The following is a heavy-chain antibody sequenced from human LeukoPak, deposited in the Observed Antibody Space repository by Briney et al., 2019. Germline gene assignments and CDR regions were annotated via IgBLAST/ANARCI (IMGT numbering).Heavy chain of an antibody. CDR3: ARTRGYGINTARAFDY. CDR2: INHSGST. V-gene: IGHV4-34*01. D-gene: IGHD6-25*01. J-gene: IGHJ4*02. Sequence: PSETLSLTCAVYGGSFSGYYWSWIRQPPGKGLEWIGEINHSGSTNYNPSLKSRVTISVDTSKNQFSLKLSSVTAADTAIYYCARTRGYGINTARAFDYWGQGTLVTVSS. CDR1: GGSFSGYY.